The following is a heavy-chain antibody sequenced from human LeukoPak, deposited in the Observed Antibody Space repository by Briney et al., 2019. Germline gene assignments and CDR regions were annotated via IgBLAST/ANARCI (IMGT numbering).Heavy chain of an antibody. CDR1: GGSFSGYY. V-gene: IGHV4-34*01. CDR3: ARGRLFWNVRLGFDY. D-gene: IGHD1-1*01. J-gene: IGHJ4*02. CDR2: INHSGST. Sequence: SETLSFTCAVYGGSFSGYYWSWIRQPPGKGLEWIGEINHSGSTNYNPSLKSRVTISVDTSKNQFSLKLSSVTAADTAVYYCARGRLFWNVRLGFDYWGQGTLVTVSS.